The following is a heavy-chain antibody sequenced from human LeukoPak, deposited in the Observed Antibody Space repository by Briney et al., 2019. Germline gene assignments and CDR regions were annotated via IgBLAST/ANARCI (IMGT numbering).Heavy chain of an antibody. Sequence: PSETLSLTCTVSGGSISSSSHYWGWIRQPPGKGLEWIGSIYYSGSTYYNPSLKSRVTISVDTSKNQFSLKLSSVTAADTAVYYCARQEGSQNFDYWGQGTLVTVSS. V-gene: IGHV4-39*01. CDR1: GGSISSSSHY. J-gene: IGHJ4*02. CDR3: ARQEGSQNFDY. CDR2: IYYSGST.